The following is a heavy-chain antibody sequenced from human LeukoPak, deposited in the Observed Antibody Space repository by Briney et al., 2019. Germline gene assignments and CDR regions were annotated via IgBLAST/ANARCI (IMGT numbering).Heavy chain of an antibody. CDR2: IYPGGSA. Sequence: GGSLRLSCAASEFTVSSTYITWLRQAPGKGLEWVSVIYPGGSALYADSVQGRFTISRGISQNMVYLQINNLRAEDTAVYYCARDRRSGLGHAFDIWGQGTMVTVSS. CDR3: ARDRRSGLGHAFDI. J-gene: IGHJ3*02. D-gene: IGHD3-3*01. V-gene: IGHV3-53*01. CDR1: EFTVSSTY.